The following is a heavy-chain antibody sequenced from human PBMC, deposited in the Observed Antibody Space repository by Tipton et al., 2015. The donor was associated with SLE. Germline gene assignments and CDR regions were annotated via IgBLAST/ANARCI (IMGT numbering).Heavy chain of an antibody. CDR3: ARRGYKSWYFDL. CDR2: IYHSGSS. J-gene: IGHJ2*01. V-gene: IGHV4-38-2*02. D-gene: IGHD5-24*01. Sequence: TLSLTCTVSGYSISSGFYWGWIRQPPGKGLEWIGTIYHSGSSYYDPSLKSRVTISIDPSKNQFSLKLSSVTAADTAIYYCARRGYKSWYFDLWGRGALVTVSS. CDR1: GYSISSGFY.